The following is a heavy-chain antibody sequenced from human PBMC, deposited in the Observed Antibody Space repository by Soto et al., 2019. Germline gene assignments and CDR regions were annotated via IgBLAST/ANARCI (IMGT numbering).Heavy chain of an antibody. D-gene: IGHD4-17*01. CDR3: ARPDFGDYWYFDL. CDR2: IMPALGTA. CDR1: GGTFSSHT. Sequence: QDQLVQSGAEVKKPGSSVKVSCKASGGTFSSHTFSWVRQAPGQGLEWMGRIMPALGTATYAQKFQGRVTITADESATTVYMELNSLRSEDTAVYYCARPDFGDYWYFDLWGRGTRVTVSS. J-gene: IGHJ2*01. V-gene: IGHV1-69*08.